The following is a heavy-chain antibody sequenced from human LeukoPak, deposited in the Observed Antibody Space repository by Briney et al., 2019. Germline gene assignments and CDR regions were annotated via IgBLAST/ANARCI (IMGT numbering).Heavy chain of an antibody. Sequence: PGGSLRLSCAASGFNVSNDYMSWVRQAPGKGLEWVSAISGSGGSTYYADSVKGRFTISRDNSKNTLYLQMNSLRAEDTAVYYCAKGGQQLVLYPFDYWGQGTLVTVSS. V-gene: IGHV3-23*01. D-gene: IGHD6-13*01. CDR2: ISGSGGST. CDR3: AKGGQQLVLYPFDY. CDR1: GFNVSNDY. J-gene: IGHJ4*02.